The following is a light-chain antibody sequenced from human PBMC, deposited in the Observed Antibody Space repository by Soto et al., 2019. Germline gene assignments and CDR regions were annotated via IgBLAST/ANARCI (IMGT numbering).Light chain of an antibody. CDR2: DAS. CDR3: QQYSNWPIT. Sequence: EIVMTQSPATLSVSPGERVTLSCRASQSVTNNLAWYQQKPGQAPRLLIYDASTRATGIPARFSGSGSETEFTLTISSLQSEDFAVYHCQQYSNWPITFGQGTRLEIK. CDR1: QSVTNN. V-gene: IGKV3D-15*01. J-gene: IGKJ5*01.